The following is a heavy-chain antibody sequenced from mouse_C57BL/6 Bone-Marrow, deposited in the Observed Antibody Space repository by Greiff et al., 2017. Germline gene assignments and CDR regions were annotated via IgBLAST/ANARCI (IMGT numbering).Heavy chain of an antibody. J-gene: IGHJ3*01. CDR1: GYPFPPSW. V-gene: IGHV1-52*01. Sequence: QVQLQQPGAELVRPGSSVKLSCKASGYPFPPSWRLWVKRGPLQALTWIGNFDPSDSETHYNQKFKDKATLTVDKSSSTAYMQLSSLTSEDSAVYYCSRSSYYGSSWFAYWGQGTLVTVSA. CDR3: SRSSYYGSSWFAY. CDR2: FDPSDSET. D-gene: IGHD1-1*01.